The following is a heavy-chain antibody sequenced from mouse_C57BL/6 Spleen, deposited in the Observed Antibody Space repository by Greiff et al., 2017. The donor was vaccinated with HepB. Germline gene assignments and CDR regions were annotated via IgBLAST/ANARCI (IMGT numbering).Heavy chain of an antibody. J-gene: IGHJ2*01. CDR2: TNPTNGRT. CDR1: GYTFTSYW. Sequence: VQLQQSGAELVKAGASVKMSCKASGYTFTSYWMHWVKQRLGQGLEWFAETNPTNGRTYYNEKFKSKATLTVDKSSSTAYMILRGPTFEDSAVDHCARSQKVVATFFDYWGQGTTLTVAS. V-gene: IGHV1S81*02. CDR3: ARSQKVVATFFDY. D-gene: IGHD1-1*01.